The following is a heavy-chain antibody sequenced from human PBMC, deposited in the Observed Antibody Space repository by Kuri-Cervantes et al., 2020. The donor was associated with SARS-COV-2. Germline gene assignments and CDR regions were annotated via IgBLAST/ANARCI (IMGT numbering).Heavy chain of an antibody. Sequence: GESLKISCAASGFTFSSYSMNWVRQAPGKGLEWVSSISSSSSYIYYADSVKGRFTISRDNAKNSLYLQMNSLRAEDTAVYYCARDLLTTVTLDYWGQGTLVTVSS. J-gene: IGHJ4*02. CDR3: ARDLLTTVTLDY. V-gene: IGHV3-21*01. CDR2: ISSSSSYI. CDR1: GFTFSSYS. D-gene: IGHD4-17*01.